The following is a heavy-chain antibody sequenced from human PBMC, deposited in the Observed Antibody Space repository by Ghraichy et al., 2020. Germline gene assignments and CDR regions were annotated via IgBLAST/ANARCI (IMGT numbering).Heavy chain of an antibody. CDR2: ISAYNGDT. V-gene: IGHV1-18*01. Sequence: ASVKVSCKTSGYTFTNYGISWVRQAPGQGLEWMGWISAYNGDTNYAQKFQGRVTMTTDTSTTTAYMELRSLTSDDTAVYYCARDYLYRPADNVYWGQGTLVTVSS. J-gene: IGHJ4*02. CDR1: GYTFTNYG. CDR3: ARDYLYRPADNVY. D-gene: IGHD2-2*01.